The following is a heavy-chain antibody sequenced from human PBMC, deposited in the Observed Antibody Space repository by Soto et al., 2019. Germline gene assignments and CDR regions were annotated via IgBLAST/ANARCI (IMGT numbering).Heavy chain of an antibody. Sequence: QLQLQESGAGLVNPSQTLSLTCVVSGDSISSGGYSWNWIRQPPGKGLEWIGHTYHSGGTLYNPSIDSRVTISVDKSKNQFSLRLTSVIAADTAVYYCARDSLSGYYFDYWGQGTLVTVSS. CDR3: ARDSLSGYYFDY. V-gene: IGHV4-30-2*01. CDR2: TYHSGGT. J-gene: IGHJ4*02. D-gene: IGHD3-22*01. CDR1: GDSISSGGYS.